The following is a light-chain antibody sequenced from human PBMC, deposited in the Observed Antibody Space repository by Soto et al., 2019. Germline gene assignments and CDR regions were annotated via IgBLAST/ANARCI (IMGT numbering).Light chain of an antibody. V-gene: IGKV3-20*01. CDR1: QSISSRY. Sequence: ESMLTQSPGTLSLSPGERATLSCRASQSISSRYLTWYQHKPGQAPRLLIYGASIRVTGIPDRFSGSGSGTDFTLTISRLEPEDFAVYYCQQFRSSPPAFTFGQGTKLEI. J-gene: IGKJ2*01. CDR3: QQFRSSPPAFT. CDR2: GAS.